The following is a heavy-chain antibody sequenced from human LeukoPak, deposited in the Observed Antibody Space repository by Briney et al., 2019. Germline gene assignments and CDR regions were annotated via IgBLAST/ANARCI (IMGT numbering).Heavy chain of an antibody. D-gene: IGHD5-12*01. V-gene: IGHV1-69*01. CDR3: ARGTDDYIVATTSFEY. Sequence: GPSVKVSCKASRATFRSYVISWVRQAPGQGLEWMGGVIPMVGTANIAQKFQGRVTITADESTSTANMELSSLRSDDTAVYYCARGTDDYIVATTSFEYWGQGTLVTVSS. CDR1: RATFRSYV. CDR2: VIPMVGTA. J-gene: IGHJ4*02.